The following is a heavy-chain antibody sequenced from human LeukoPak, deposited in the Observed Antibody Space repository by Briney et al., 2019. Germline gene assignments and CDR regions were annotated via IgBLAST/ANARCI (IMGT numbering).Heavy chain of an antibody. V-gene: IGHV1-46*01. CDR1: GYTFTSYY. J-gene: IGHJ4*02. CDR2: INPSGGST. CDR3: ATTETLHDILPKN. Sequence: ASVKVSCKASGYTFTSYYMHWVRQAPGQGLEWMGIINPSGGSTSYAQKFQGRVTVTRDMSTSTVYMELSSLRSEDTAVYYCATTETLHDILPKNWGQGTLVTVSS. D-gene: IGHD3-9*01.